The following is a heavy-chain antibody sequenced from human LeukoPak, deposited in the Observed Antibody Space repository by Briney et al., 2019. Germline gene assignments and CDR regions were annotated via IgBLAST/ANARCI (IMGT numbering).Heavy chain of an antibody. V-gene: IGHV3-23*01. CDR1: GFTFSSYA. D-gene: IGHD3-22*01. CDR3: ARGMSATSGYLELEY. CDR2: IRGSGGNT. Sequence: GGSLRLSCAASGFTFSSYAMSWVRQSPGKGLEWVSAIRGSGGNTYSADSVKGRCTISRDNSKKTLFLHMNSLRAEDTAVYYCARGMSATSGYLELEYWGQGTLVTVST. J-gene: IGHJ4*02.